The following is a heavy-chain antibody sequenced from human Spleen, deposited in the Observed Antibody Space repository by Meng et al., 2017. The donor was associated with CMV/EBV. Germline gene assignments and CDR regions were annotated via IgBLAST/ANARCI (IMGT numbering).Heavy chain of an antibody. CDR1: GFTFSDYP. CDR2: MSKDGRNE. J-gene: IGHJ4*02. D-gene: IGHD3-22*01. CDR3: AKSWDDSSGYYDY. Sequence: GESLKISCAASGFTFSDYPMDWVRQAPGKGLEWVAVMSKDGRNEYYSDSVKGRFTISRDNSKNTMLLQMNSLRAEDTAVYYCAKSWDDSSGYYDYWGQGTLVTVSS. V-gene: IGHV3-30-3*02.